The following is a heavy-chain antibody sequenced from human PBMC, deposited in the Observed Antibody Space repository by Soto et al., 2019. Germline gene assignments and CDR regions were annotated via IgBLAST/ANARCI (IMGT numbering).Heavy chain of an antibody. V-gene: IGHV4-59*01. CDR2: IYYSGST. CDR3: ARLARMGLELTGETYYYYYGMDV. D-gene: IGHD7-27*01. J-gene: IGHJ6*02. CDR1: CGSISSYE. Sequence: PXESLSVPCTVSCGSISSYEWSWIRQPPGKGLDWIGYIYYSGSTNYNPSLKSRVTISVDTSKNQFSLKLSSVTDADTAVYYCARLARMGLELTGETYYYYYGMDVWGQGTTVTVSS.